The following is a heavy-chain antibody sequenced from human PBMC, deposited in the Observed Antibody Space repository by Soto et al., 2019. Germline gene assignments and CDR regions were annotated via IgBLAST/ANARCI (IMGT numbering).Heavy chain of an antibody. V-gene: IGHV3-30*18. CDR3: AKVPSIAARDY. CDR2: ISYDGSNK. CDR1: GFTFSSYG. J-gene: IGHJ4*02. D-gene: IGHD6-6*01. Sequence: PGGSLRLSCAASGFTFSSYGMHWAPQAPGKGLEWVAVISYDGSNKYYADSVKGRFTISRDNSKNTLYLQMNSLRAEDTAVYYCAKVPSIAARDYWGQGTLVAVSS.